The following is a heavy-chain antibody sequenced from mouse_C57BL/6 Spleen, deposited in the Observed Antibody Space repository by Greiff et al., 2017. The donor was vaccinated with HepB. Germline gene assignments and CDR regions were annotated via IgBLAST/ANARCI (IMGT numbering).Heavy chain of an antibody. J-gene: IGHJ4*01. CDR2: IYPRSGNT. Sequence: QVQLQQSGAELARPGASVKLSCKASGYTFTSYGISWVKQRTGQGLEWIGEIYPRSGNTYYNEKFKGKATLTADKSSSTAYMELRSLTSEDSAVYFSARLGYDGLYYAMDYWGQGTSVTVSS. V-gene: IGHV1-81*01. D-gene: IGHD2-3*01. CDR3: ARLGYDGLYYAMDY. CDR1: GYTFTSYG.